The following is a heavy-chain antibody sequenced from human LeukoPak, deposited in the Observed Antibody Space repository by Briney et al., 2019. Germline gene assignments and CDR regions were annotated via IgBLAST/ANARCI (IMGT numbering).Heavy chain of an antibody. Sequence: GGSLRLSCEASGFTFSDFGMHWVRQAPGKGLEWVAFIRRDGDVIYYADSVKGRFTTSRDNSRNMVYLQLNSLRPEDTAIYYCAKDFIRILALIPWDYWGQGTLVTVSP. CDR2: IRRDGDVI. V-gene: IGHV3-30*02. CDR1: GFTFSDFG. D-gene: IGHD2-21*01. CDR3: AKDFIRILALIPWDY. J-gene: IGHJ4*02.